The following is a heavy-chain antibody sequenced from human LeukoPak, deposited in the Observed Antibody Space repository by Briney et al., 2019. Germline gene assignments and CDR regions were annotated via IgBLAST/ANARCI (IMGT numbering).Heavy chain of an antibody. CDR2: ISYDGSNK. CDR1: GFTFSSYW. CDR3: AKTSLLWFGSSPLSEKYFDY. J-gene: IGHJ4*02. Sequence: QSGGSLRLSCAASGFTFSSYWMSWVRQAPGKGLEWVAVISYDGSNKYYADSVKGRFTISRDNSKNTLYLQMNRLRAEDTAVYYCAKTSLLWFGSSPLSEKYFDYWGQGTLVTVSS. D-gene: IGHD3-10*01. V-gene: IGHV3-30*18.